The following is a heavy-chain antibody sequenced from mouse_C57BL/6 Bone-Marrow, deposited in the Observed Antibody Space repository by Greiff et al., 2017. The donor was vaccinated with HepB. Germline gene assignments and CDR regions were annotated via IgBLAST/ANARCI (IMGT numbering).Heavy chain of an antibody. CDR3: TSGGYGNYTPCAY. V-gene: IGHV1-15*01. D-gene: IGHD2-10*02. Sequence: QVQLQQSGAELVRPGASVTLSCKASGYTFTDYEMHWVKQTPVHGLEWIGAIDPETGGTAYNQKFKGKAILTADKSSSTAYMELRSLTSEDSAVYYCTSGGYGNYTPCAYWGQGTLVTVSA. CDR1: GYTFTDYE. J-gene: IGHJ3*01. CDR2: IDPETGGT.